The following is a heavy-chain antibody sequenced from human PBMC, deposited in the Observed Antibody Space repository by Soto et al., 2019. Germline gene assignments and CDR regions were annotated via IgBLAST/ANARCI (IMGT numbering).Heavy chain of an antibody. CDR2: ISYDGSNK. D-gene: IGHD3-3*01. CDR3: ARERITIFGVPNYGYYYGMDV. CDR1: GFTFSSYA. J-gene: IGHJ6*02. Sequence: PGGSLRLSCAASGFTFSSYAMHWVRQAPGKGLEWVAVISYDGSNKYYADSVKGRFTISRDNSKNTLYLQMNSLRAEDTAVYYCARERITIFGVPNYGYYYGMDVWGQGTTVTVSS. V-gene: IGHV3-30-3*01.